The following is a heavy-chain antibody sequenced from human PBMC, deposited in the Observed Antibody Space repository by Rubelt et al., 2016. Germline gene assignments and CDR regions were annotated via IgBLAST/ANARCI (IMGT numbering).Heavy chain of an antibody. CDR3: AKDPTYSSSWSPDY. J-gene: IGHJ4*02. CDR1: GFTFSNYA. D-gene: IGHD6-13*01. CDR2: ISGSGGST. Sequence: CAASGFTFSNYAMSWARQAPGKGLEWVSAISGSGGSTYYADSVKGRFTISRATSKNTLYLQMNSLTAADTAVYYCAKDPTYSSSWSPDYWGQGTLVTVSS. V-gene: IGHV3-23*01.